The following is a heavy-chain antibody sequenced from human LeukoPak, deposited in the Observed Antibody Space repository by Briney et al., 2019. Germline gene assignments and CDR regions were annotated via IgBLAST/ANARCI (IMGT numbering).Heavy chain of an antibody. V-gene: IGHV3-23*01. D-gene: IGHD6-13*01. CDR3: AKYPASGGYFDY. CDR1: GFTYSSYS. Sequence: GGSLRLSCAASGFTYSSYSMSWVRLAPGKGLEWVSGISGSGDNSYYADSVKGRFTISRDNSKNTLYLQTNSLRAEDTAVFYCAKYPASGGYFDYWGQGTLVTVSS. CDR2: ISGSGDNS. J-gene: IGHJ4*02.